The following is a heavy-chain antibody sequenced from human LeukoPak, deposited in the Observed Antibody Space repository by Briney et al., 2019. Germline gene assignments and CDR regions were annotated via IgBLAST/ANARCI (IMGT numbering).Heavy chain of an antibody. CDR3: AKNWTTVTTSRIWSY. D-gene: IGHD4-11*01. Sequence: GGSLRLSCAASGFTFSSYAMSWVRQALGKGLEWVSAISGSGGSTYYADSVKGRFTISRDNSKNTLYLQMNSLRAEDTAVYYCAKNWTTVTTSRIWSYWGQGTLVTVSS. V-gene: IGHV3-23*01. CDR1: GFTFSSYA. J-gene: IGHJ4*02. CDR2: ISGSGGST.